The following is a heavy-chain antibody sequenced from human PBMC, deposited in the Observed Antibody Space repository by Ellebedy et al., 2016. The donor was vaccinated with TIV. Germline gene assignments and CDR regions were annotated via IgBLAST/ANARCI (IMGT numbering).Heavy chain of an antibody. D-gene: IGHD6-19*01. V-gene: IGHV3-21*06. CDR1: GFTFSSYS. CDR3: ATGSGWRGGDF. J-gene: IGHJ4*02. CDR2: ISSSSSYI. Sequence: PGGSLRLSCAASGFTFSSYSMNWVRQAPGKGLEWVSSISSSSSYIYYADSVKGRFTISRDNAKNSLFRQMNSLRAEDTAVYYCATGSGWRGGDFWGQGTLVTVSS.